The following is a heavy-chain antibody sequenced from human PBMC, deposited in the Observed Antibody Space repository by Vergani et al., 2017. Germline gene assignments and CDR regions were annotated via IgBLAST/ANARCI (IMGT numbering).Heavy chain of an antibody. CDR2: ISSSSSYI. D-gene: IGHD3-10*01. CDR3: ARELSSSGAFDI. V-gene: IGHV3-21*01. CDR1: GFTFSSYS. J-gene: IGHJ3*02. Sequence: EVQLVESGGGLVKPGGSLRLSCAASGFTFSSYSMNWVRQAPGKGLEWVSSISSSSSYIYYADSVKGRFTISRDNAKNSLYLQMNSLRAEDTAVYYCARELSSSGAFDIWGQGTMVTVSS.